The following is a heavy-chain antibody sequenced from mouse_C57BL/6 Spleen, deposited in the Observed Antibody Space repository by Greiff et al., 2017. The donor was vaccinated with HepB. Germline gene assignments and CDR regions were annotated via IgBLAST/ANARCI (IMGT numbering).Heavy chain of an antibody. V-gene: IGHV1-81*01. CDR1: GYTFTSYG. CDR2: IYPRSGNT. J-gene: IGHJ2*01. D-gene: IGHD2-1*01. CDR3: ARSHYGNLDY. Sequence: VQLVESGAELARPGASVKLSCKASGYTFTSYGISWVKQRTGQGLEWIGEIYPRSGNTYYNEKFKGKATLTADKSSSTAYMELRSLTSEDSAVYFCARSHYGNLDYWGQGTTLTVSS.